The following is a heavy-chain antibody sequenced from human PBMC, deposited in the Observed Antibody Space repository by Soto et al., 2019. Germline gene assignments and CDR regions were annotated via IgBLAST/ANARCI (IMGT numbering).Heavy chain of an antibody. D-gene: IGHD4-17*01. CDR1: GFTVSSNY. V-gene: IGHV3-53*01. CDR2: IYSGGST. J-gene: IGHJ4*02. CDR3: ARGRLLGKPKSDYGDPRGGYYFDY. Sequence: GGSLRLSCAASGFTVSSNYMSWVRQAPGKGLEWVSVIYSGGSTYYADSVKGRFTISRDNSKNTLYLQMNSLRAEDTAVYYWARGRLLGKPKSDYGDPRGGYYFDYWGQGTLVTVSS.